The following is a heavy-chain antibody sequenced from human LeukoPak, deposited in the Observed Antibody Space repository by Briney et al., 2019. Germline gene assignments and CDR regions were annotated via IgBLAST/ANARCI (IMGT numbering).Heavy chain of an antibody. CDR3: TRDLYDLLTASYRDF. Sequence: SVKVSCKASGGTFSNYAITWVRQAPGQGLEWMGGIIPMLGTANYARKFQGRVTITADESTSTAYMELSSLRSEDTAVYYCTRDLYDLLTASYRDFWGREPWSPSPQ. D-gene: IGHD3/OR15-3a*01. CDR1: GGTFSNYA. V-gene: IGHV1-69*13. J-gene: IGHJ4*02. CDR2: IIPMLGTA.